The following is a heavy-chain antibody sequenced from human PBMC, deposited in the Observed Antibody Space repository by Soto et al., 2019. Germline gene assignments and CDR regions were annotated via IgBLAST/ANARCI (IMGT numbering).Heavy chain of an antibody. D-gene: IGHD6-19*01. CDR2: IWYDGSNK. J-gene: IGHJ6*02. Sequence: PGGSLRLSCAASGFTFSSYGMHWVRQAPGKGLEWVAVIWYDGSNKYYADSVKGRFTISRDNSKNTLYLQMNSLRAEDTAVYYCARDTRAVAEGAGDYYYYGMDVWGQGTTVTVSS. V-gene: IGHV3-33*01. CDR3: ARDTRAVAEGAGDYYYYGMDV. CDR1: GFTFSSYG.